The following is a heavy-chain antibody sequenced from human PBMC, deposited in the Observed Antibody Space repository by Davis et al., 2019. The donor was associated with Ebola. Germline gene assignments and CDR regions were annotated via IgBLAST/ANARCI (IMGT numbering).Heavy chain of an antibody. CDR2: ISGSGSNI. V-gene: IGHV3-48*02. D-gene: IGHD3-10*01. CDR1: GFTFSSYS. Sequence: GESLKISCAASGFTFSSYSMNWVRQAPGKGLEWLSYISGSGSNIHFADSVKGRFTISRDNAKNSLYLQMNSLRDEDTALYYCARLGFGAIWYFDLWGRGTLVTVSS. CDR3: ARLGFGAIWYFDL. J-gene: IGHJ2*01.